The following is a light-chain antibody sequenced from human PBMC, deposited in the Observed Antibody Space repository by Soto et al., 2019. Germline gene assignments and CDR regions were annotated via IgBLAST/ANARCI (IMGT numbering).Light chain of an antibody. CDR3: AAWDESLSGHYV. J-gene: IGLJ1*01. V-gene: IGLV1-47*01. CDR2: RNN. CDR1: SSNIGSNY. Sequence: QSVLTQPPSASGTPGQRVTISCSGSSSNIGSNYVYWYQQLPGTAPKLLIYRNNQRPSGVPDRFSGSESGTSASLAISGLRSEDEGDYYCAAWDESLSGHYVFGTGTKVTVL.